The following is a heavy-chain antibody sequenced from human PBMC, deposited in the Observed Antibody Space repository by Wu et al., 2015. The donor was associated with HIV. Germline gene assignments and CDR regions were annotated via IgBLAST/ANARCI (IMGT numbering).Heavy chain of an antibody. Sequence: QAQLVQSGAEVKKPGSSVKVSCKASGGTFSSYAISWVRQAPGQGLEWMGRIIPIFGTANYAQKFQGRVTITADESTSTAYMELSSLRSEDTAVYYCARSDYSGSYQGGAFDIWGQGDNGHRLF. CDR2: IIPIFGTA. D-gene: IGHD1-26*01. V-gene: IGHV1-69*13. CDR3: ARSDYSGSYQGGAFDI. CDR1: GGTFSSYA. J-gene: IGHJ3*02.